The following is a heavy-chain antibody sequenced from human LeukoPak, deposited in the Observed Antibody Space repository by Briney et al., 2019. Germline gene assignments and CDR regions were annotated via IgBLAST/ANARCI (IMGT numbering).Heavy chain of an antibody. V-gene: IGHV3-23*01. D-gene: IGHD3-9*01. CDR2: ISGGGRST. CDR3: AKDFDWAPVGDY. Sequence: PGGSLRLSCAASGFTFSSYAMSWVRQAPGKGLEWVSAISGGGRSTYYADSVKGRFTISRDNSKSTLYLQMNSLRAEDTAVYYCAKDFDWAPVGDYWGQGTLVTVSS. CDR1: GFTFSSYA. J-gene: IGHJ4*02.